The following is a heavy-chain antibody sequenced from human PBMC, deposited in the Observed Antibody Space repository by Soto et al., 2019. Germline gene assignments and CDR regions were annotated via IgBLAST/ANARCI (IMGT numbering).Heavy chain of an antibody. CDR2: IKSETDGETT. V-gene: IGHV3-15*01. CDR1: GFAFSNAW. CDR3: TTDLNGGFDY. Sequence: EVQLVESGGGFVKPGGSLRVSCAASGFAFSNAWMNWVRQAPGKGLEWVGRIKSETDGETTDYVASVKGRFTISRDDSKNTLYLQMNSLKIEDTDVYYCTTDLNGGFDYWGRGTLVTVSS. D-gene: IGHD2-8*01. J-gene: IGHJ4*02.